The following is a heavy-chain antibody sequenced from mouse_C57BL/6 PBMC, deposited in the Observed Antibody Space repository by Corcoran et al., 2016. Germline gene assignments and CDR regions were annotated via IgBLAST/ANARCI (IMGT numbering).Heavy chain of an antibody. V-gene: IGHV1-26*01. CDR1: GYTFTDYY. CDR3: ARLAYYGNYFDY. Sequence: EVQLQQSGPELVKPGASVKISCKASGYTFTDYYMNWVKQSHGKSLEWIGDINPNNGGTSYNQKFKGKATLTVDKSSSTAYMELRSLTSEDSAVYYCARLAYYGNYFDYWGQGTTLTVSS. CDR2: INPNNGGT. J-gene: IGHJ2*01. D-gene: IGHD2-10*01.